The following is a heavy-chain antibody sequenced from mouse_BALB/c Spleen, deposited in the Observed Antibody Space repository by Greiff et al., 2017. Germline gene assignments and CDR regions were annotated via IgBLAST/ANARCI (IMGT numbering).Heavy chain of an antibody. CDR1: GYTFTSYN. J-gene: IGHJ2*01. D-gene: IGHD1-1*01. V-gene: IGHV1-12*01. CDR2: IYPGNGDT. CDR3: ARDYYGSSPFDY. Sequence: QVQLQQPGAELVKPGASVKMSCKASGYTFTSYNMHWVKQTPGQGLEWIGAIYPGNGDTSYNQKFKGKATLTADKSSSTAYMQLSSLTSEDSAVYYCARDYYGSSPFDYWGQGTTLTVSS.